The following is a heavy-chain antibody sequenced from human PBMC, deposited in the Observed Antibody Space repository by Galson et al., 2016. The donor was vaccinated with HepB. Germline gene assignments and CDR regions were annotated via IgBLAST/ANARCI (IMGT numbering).Heavy chain of an antibody. CDR1: GFTFTSSA. Sequence: SVKVSCKASGFTFTSSAMQWVRQARGQRLEWIGWIVVGSGNTDYAQKFQERVTITRDMSTSTAYMELSSLRSEDTAVYYCAAALSYCIITSCYCPLHYGGQGTVVTVSS. J-gene: IGHJ4*02. V-gene: IGHV1-58*02. CDR3: AAALSYCIITSCYCPLHY. D-gene: IGHD2-2*01. CDR2: IVVGSGNT.